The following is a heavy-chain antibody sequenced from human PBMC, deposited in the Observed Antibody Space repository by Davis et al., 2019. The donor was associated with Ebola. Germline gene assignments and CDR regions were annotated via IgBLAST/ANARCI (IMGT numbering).Heavy chain of an antibody. CDR3: AREGYGGSYSDY. CDR2: IKQDGSEK. D-gene: IGHD1-26*01. J-gene: IGHJ4*02. V-gene: IGHV3-7*01. Sequence: GGSLRLSCAASGFTFSSYWMSWVRQAPGKGLEWVANIKQDGSEKYYVDSVKGRFTISRDIAKNSLYLQMNSLRDDDTAVYYCAREGYGGSYSDYWGQGTLVTVSS. CDR1: GFTFSSYW.